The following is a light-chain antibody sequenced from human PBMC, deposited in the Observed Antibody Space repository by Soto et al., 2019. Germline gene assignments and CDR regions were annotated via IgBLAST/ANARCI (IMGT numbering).Light chain of an antibody. CDR3: QHTYSTQFN. CDR1: QSISSY. Sequence: DIQMTQSPSPLSASVGDRVTITCRSSQSISSYVNWYQQKPGIAPRLLIFAASNLQTGVPSRFSGSGSGTDFPLTISSLQPEDFGTSFCQHTYSTQFNFGPGTKVNI. J-gene: IGKJ3*01. CDR2: AAS. V-gene: IGKV1-39*01.